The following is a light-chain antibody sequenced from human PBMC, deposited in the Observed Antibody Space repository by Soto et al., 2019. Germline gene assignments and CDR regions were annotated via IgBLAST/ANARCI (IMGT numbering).Light chain of an antibody. J-gene: IGKJ4*01. Sequence: EIVMTQSPATLSVSPGERATLSCRASQSVSSNLAWYQQKPGQAPRILIYGASTRATGIPARFSGSGCGTEFTLTISSLQTDDFAVYSCQQYNNWPLTFGGGTKVEIK. CDR3: QQYNNWPLT. CDR2: GAS. CDR1: QSVSSN. V-gene: IGKV3-15*01.